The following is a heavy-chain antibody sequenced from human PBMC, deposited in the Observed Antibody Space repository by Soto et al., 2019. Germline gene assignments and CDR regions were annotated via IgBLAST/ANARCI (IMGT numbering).Heavy chain of an antibody. CDR3: ARRGESRSWYPPYYYFYGMDV. J-gene: IGHJ6*02. CDR2: ISAYNGNT. Sequence: QVQLVQSGAEVKKPGASVKVSCKASGYTFTSYGISWVRQAPGQGLEWMGWISAYNGNTNYAQKLQGRITMTTDTSKSTSYMELRSMRSDDTDVYYCARRGESRSWYPPYYYFYGMDVWGQGTTVTVSS. V-gene: IGHV1-18*01. D-gene: IGHD6-19*01. CDR1: GYTFTSYG.